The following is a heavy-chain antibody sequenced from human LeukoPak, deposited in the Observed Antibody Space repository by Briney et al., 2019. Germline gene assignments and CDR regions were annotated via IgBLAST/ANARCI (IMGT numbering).Heavy chain of an antibody. Sequence: GGSLRLSCAASGFTFSNAWMAWVRQAPGKGLEWVANIKQDGSQKHYVDSVKGRFTISIDNSKNLLYLQMNSLGAEDTAVYYCVRGGYSSFDYWGQGTLVTVSS. CDR1: GFTFSNAW. CDR3: VRGGYSSFDY. D-gene: IGHD3-10*01. J-gene: IGHJ4*02. CDR2: IKQDGSQK. V-gene: IGHV3-7*01.